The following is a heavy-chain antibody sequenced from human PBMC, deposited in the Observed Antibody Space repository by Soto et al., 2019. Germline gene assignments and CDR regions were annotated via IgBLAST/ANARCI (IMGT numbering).Heavy chain of an antibody. Sequence: ASVKVSCKASGYTFTGYYMHWVRQAPGQGLEWMGWINPNSGGTNYAQKFQGWVTMTRDTSISTAYMELSRLRSDDTAVYYCARGVDYYDCSGYVRRGFDYWGQGTLVTVSS. CDR3: ARGVDYYDCSGYVRRGFDY. CDR1: GYTFTGYY. CDR2: INPNSGGT. V-gene: IGHV1-2*04. J-gene: IGHJ4*02. D-gene: IGHD3-22*01.